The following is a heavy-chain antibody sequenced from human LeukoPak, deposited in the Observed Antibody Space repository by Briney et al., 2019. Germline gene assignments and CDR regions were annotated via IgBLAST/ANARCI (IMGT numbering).Heavy chain of an antibody. V-gene: IGHV4-34*01. J-gene: IGHJ6*03. D-gene: IGHD5-18*01. CDR2: INHSGST. CDR3: ASIAMVPHYYYYYMDV. CDR1: GGSFSGYY. Sequence: SETLSLTCAVYGGSFSGYYWSWIRQPPGKGLEWIGEINHSGSTNYNPSLKSRVTISVDTSKNQFSLKLSSVTAADTAVYYCASIAMVPHYYYYYMDVWGKGTTVTVSS.